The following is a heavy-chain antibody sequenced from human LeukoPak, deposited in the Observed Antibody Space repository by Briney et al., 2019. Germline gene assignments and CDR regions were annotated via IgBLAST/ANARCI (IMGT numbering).Heavy chain of an antibody. CDR3: ARTHLAALYYYGMDV. V-gene: IGHV1-46*01. CDR1: GYTFTSHY. J-gene: IGHJ6*02. CDR2: INPSGGST. D-gene: IGHD6-6*01. Sequence: ASVKVSCKASGYTFTSHYMHWVRQAPGQGLEWMGIINPSGGSTSYAQKFQGRVTITRDTSASTAYMELSSLRSEDTAVYYCARTHLAALYYYGMDVWGQGTTVTVSS.